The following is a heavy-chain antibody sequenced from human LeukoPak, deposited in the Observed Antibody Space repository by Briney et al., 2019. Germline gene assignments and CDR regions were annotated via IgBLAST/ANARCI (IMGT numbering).Heavy chain of an antibody. V-gene: IGHV1-18*01. J-gene: IGHJ4*02. D-gene: IGHD3-22*01. CDR2: ISAYNGNT. Sequence: ASVKVSCKASGYTFTSYGISWVRQAPGQGLEWMGWISAYNGNTNYAQKLQGRVTMTTDTSTSTAYMELRSLRSDDTAVYYCARDAGYDSSGYYGGYWGQGTLVTVSS. CDR3: ARDAGYDSSGYYGGY. CDR1: GYTFTSYG.